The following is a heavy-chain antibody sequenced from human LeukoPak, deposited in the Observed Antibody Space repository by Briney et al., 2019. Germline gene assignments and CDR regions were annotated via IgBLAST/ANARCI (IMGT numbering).Heavy chain of an antibody. V-gene: IGHV3-43*02. Sequence: GGSLRLSCAASGFTFDDYAMHWVRQAPGKGLEWVSLISGDGGSTYYADSVKGRFTISRDNSKNSLYLQMNSLRSDDTAVYYCARGGAVLWFGEFYDAFDIWGQGTMVTVSS. D-gene: IGHD3-10*01. CDR3: ARGGAVLWFGEFYDAFDI. CDR2: ISGDGGST. J-gene: IGHJ3*02. CDR1: GFTFDDYA.